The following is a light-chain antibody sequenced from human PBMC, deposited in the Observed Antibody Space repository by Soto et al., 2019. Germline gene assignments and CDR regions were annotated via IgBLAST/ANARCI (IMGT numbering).Light chain of an antibody. CDR2: DAV. CDR1: QTVTSSY. J-gene: IGKJ4*01. CDR3: QQYGDSIT. V-gene: IGKV3-20*01. Sequence: VLTQSPGSLSLSPGERATVSCRASQTVTSSYLVWYQQRPGQAPQLLIYDAVKRATGIPDRFSGSESGRDYTLTISRLDPEDSAVYYCQQYGDSITFGGGTKVEIK.